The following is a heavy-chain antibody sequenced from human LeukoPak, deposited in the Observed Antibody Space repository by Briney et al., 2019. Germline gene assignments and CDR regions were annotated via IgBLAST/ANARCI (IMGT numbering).Heavy chain of an antibody. D-gene: IGHD4-23*01. CDR2: MNPNSGNT. J-gene: IGHJ4*02. CDR1: GYTFTSYD. V-gene: IGHV1-8*01. CDR3: ARVAYGGDFFDY. Sequence: ASVKVSCKASGYTFTSYDINWVRQATGQGLEWMGWMNPNSGNTGYAQKFQGRVTMTRNTSISTAYMELSSLRSEDTAVYYCARVAYGGDFFDYWGQGTLVTVSS.